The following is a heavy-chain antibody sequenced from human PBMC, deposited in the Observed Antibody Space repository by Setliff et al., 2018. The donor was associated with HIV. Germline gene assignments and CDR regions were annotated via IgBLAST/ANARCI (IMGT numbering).Heavy chain of an antibody. CDR2: IYYSGST. J-gene: IGHJ4*02. CDR1: GGSISSSSYY. D-gene: IGHD4-17*01. CDR3: ATHYGDYGGVYYFDY. V-gene: IGHV4-39*07. Sequence: SETLSLTCTVSGGSISSSSYYWGWIRQPPGKGLEWIGSIYYSGSTYYNPSLKSRVTISVDTSKNQFSLKLSSVTAADTAVYYCATHYGDYGGVYYFDYWGQGTLVTVSS.